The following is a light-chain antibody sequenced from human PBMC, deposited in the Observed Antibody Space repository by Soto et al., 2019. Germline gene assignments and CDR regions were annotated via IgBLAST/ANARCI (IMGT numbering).Light chain of an antibody. CDR2: DVS. J-gene: IGLJ1*01. Sequence: QSVLTQPASVSGSPGQSITISCTGTSSEVGGYNYVSWYQQHPGKAPKLMIYDVSNRPSGVSNRFSGSQSGNTVSLTISGLQAEDEADYYRSSYTSSSTYVFGTGTKVTVL. V-gene: IGLV2-14*01. CDR3: SSYTSSSTYV. CDR1: SSEVGGYNY.